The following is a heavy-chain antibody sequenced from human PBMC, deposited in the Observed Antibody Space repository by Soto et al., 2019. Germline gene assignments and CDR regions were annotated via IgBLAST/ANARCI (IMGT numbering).Heavy chain of an antibody. V-gene: IGHV3-7*01. D-gene: IGHD7-27*01. CDR2: INQDGREK. Sequence: VGSLRLSCAASGFIFSNYWMNWVRQAPGKGLEWVASINQDGREKYYVDSVKGRFTISRDNAKNSLYLQVNSLRAEDTAVYYCARDGEAPGLYLDYWGQGTLVTVSS. CDR3: ARDGEAPGLYLDY. J-gene: IGHJ4*02. CDR1: GFIFSNYW.